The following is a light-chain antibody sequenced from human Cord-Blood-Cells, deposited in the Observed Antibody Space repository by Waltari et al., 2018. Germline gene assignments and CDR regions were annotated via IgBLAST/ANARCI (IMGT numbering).Light chain of an antibody. CDR2: YAS. CDR1: QDISNY. J-gene: IGKJ1*01. V-gene: IGKV1-33*01. Sequence: DIQMTQSPSSLSASVGDRVTITCQASQDISNYLNWYQQKPGKAPKLLIYYASNLETGGPSRFSGSGAGTEFAFIISSLPSEESATYYCQQYDNLPRTFGQATKVELK. CDR3: QQYDNLPRT.